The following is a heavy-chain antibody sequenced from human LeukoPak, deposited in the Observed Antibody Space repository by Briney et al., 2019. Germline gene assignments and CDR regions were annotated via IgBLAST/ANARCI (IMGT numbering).Heavy chain of an antibody. CDR1: GYSISSGNW. D-gene: IGHD3-10*01. CDR3: ASSGRAPYYFDC. CDR2: IYYSGST. Sequence: SDTLSLTCAVPGYSISSGNWWGWIRQPPGKGLGWIGYIYYSGSTYYNPSLKSRVTMSVDTSKNQFSLKVSSVTAVDTAVYYCASSGRAPYYFDCWGQGTLVTVSS. V-gene: IGHV4-28*01. J-gene: IGHJ4*02.